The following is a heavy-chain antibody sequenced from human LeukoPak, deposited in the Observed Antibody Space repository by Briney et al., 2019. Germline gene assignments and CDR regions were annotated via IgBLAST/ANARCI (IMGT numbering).Heavy chain of an antibody. CDR3: ARAGSTSSPPNL. V-gene: IGHV4-59*01. CDR2: IYYSGST. Sequence: SETLSLTCTVSGGSISSYYWSWIRQPPGKGLEWIGCIYYSGSTNYNPSLKSRVTISVDTSKNQFSLKLSSVTAADTAVYYCARAGSTSSPPNLWGRGTLVTVSS. D-gene: IGHD2-2*01. J-gene: IGHJ2*01. CDR1: GGSISSYY.